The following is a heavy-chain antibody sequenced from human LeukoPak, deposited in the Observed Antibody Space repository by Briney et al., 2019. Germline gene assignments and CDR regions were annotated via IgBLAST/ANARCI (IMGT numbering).Heavy chain of an antibody. CDR3: ARVSSSWYQDWYFDL. CDR2: TYTSGST. J-gene: IGHJ2*01. D-gene: IGHD6-13*01. CDR1: GGSISSSSYY. Sequence: PSETLSLTCTVSGGSISSSSYYWGWIRQPPGKGLEWIGRTYTSGSTNYNPSLKSRVTMSVDMSKNQFSLKLSSMIAADTAVYYCARVSSSWYQDWYFDLWGRGTLVTVPS. V-gene: IGHV4-61*05.